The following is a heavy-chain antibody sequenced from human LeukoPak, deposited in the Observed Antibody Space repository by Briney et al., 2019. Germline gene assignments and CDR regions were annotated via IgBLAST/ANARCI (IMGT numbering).Heavy chain of an antibody. CDR1: GDSVSSNSAA. CDR2: TYYRSKWYN. J-gene: IGHJ4*02. V-gene: IGHV6-1*01. CDR3: ARDLMATMGAGFDY. Sequence: SQTLSLTCAISGDSVSSNSAAWNWIRLSPSRGLEWLGRTYYRSKWYNDYAVSVKSRLTINPDTSKNQFSLQLNSVTPEDTAVYYCARDLMATMGAGFDYWGQGTLVTVSS. D-gene: IGHD5-24*01.